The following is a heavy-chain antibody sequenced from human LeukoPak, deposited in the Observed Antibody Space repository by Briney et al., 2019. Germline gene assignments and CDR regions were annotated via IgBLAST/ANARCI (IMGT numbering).Heavy chain of an antibody. Sequence: PGGSLRLSCEASGFSLSDYYMTWIRQAPGKGLEWVSSIGDAGTYYADSVKGRFTISRDNSKNMLYLQLNSLRAGDTAMYYCAKNLGPFDVRGQGTMVTVSS. V-gene: IGHV3-53*01. D-gene: IGHD3-16*01. J-gene: IGHJ3*01. CDR1: GFSLSDYY. CDR3: AKNLGPFDV. CDR2: IGDAGT.